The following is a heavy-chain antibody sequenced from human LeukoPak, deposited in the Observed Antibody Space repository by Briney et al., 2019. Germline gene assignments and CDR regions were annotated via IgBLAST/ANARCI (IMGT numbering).Heavy chain of an antibody. CDR1: GGSIGRCY. V-gene: IGHV4-59*01. D-gene: IGHD3-10*01. J-gene: IGHJ3*02. Sequence: PSETLSLTCTVSGGSIGRCYWSWIRRPPGKGLEWIGYINDSGNTNYNPSLKSQVTTSVDKSKNQFSLKLSFVTAADTAMYYCARSDYHNSGSHTVFDAFDIWGQGTRVTVSS. CDR3: ARSDYHNSGSHTVFDAFDI. CDR2: INDSGNT.